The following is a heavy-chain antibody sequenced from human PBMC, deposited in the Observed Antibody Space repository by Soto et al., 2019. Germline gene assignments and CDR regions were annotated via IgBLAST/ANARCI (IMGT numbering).Heavy chain of an antibody. V-gene: IGHV4-34*01. Sequence: SETLSLTCAVYGGSFSGYYWSWIRQPPGKGLEWIGEINHSGSTNYNPSLKSRVTISVDTSKNQFSLKLSSVTAADTAVYYCARGSHLSSSWYNYYYYGMDVWGQGTTVTVSS. D-gene: IGHD6-13*01. CDR2: INHSGST. CDR3: ARGSHLSSSWYNYYYYGMDV. J-gene: IGHJ6*02. CDR1: GGSFSGYY.